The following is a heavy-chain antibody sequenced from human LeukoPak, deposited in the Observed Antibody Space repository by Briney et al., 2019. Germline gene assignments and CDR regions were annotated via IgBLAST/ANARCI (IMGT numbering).Heavy chain of an antibody. D-gene: IGHD3-10*01. Sequence: ASVKVSCKASGYTFTGYYMHWVRQAPGQGLEWMGWINPNSGGTNYAQKFQGRVTMTRDTSISTAYMELSRLRSDDTAVYYCARDGHYYGSGSYYYYYYMDVWGKGTTVTVSS. V-gene: IGHV1-2*02. CDR2: INPNSGGT. CDR1: GYTFTGYY. CDR3: ARDGHYYGSGSYYYYYYMDV. J-gene: IGHJ6*03.